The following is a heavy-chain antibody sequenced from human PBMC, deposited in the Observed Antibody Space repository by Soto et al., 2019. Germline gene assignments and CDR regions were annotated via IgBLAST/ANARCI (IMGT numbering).Heavy chain of an antibody. V-gene: IGHV1-3*05. J-gene: IGHJ2*01. Sequence: QVQLVQSGAEEKKPGASVKVSCKASGYTFTSYAMHWVRLAPGQRLEWMGWINAGNGNTKYSQKFQGRVTITRDTSASTAYMELSSLRSEDTAVYYCARASSWWYFDLWGRGTLATVSS. CDR2: INAGNGNT. CDR3: ARASSWWYFDL. CDR1: GYTFTSYA.